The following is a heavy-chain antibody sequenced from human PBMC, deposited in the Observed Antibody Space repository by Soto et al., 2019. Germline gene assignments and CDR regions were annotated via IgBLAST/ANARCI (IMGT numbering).Heavy chain of an antibody. D-gene: IGHD2-15*01. CDR2: MSYDGGDI. V-gene: IGHV3-30*18. J-gene: IGHJ4*02. CDR1: GFDFSNYV. Sequence: GGSLRLSCAASGFDFSNYVLHWVRQAPGKGLEWVAVMSYDGGDIYYGDSVKGRFTISRDNSKNTLYLQMNSLRPEDTAVYYCAKVREDVGLLAALDHWGQGTPVTVSS. CDR3: AKVREDVGLLAALDH.